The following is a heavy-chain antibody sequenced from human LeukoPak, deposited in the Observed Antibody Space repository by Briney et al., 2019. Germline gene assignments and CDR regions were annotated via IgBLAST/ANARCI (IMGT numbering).Heavy chain of an antibody. Sequence: NPSETLSLTCSVSGYSISSAYYWGWIRQPPGKGLEWIGTMYHSGSTNYNPSLKSRVTISVDTSKNQLSLKLSSVTAADTAVYFCARGFRGDNFDYWGQGTLVTVSS. CDR3: ARGFRGDNFDY. D-gene: IGHD7-27*01. CDR1: GYSISSAYY. V-gene: IGHV4-38-2*02. J-gene: IGHJ4*02. CDR2: MYHSGST.